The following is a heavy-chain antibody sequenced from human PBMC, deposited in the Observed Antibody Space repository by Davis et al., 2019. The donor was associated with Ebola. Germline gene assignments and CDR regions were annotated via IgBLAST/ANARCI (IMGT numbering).Heavy chain of an antibody. CDR3: ARDQGDFWSGKGIYGMDV. Sequence: PSETLSLTCTVSGGSISSGGYYWSWIRQHPGKGLEWIGYIYYSGSTYYNPSLKSRVTISVDTSKNQFSLKLSSVTAADTAVYYCARDQGDFWSGKGIYGMDVWGQGTTVTVSS. CDR2: IYYSGST. D-gene: IGHD3-3*01. J-gene: IGHJ6*02. V-gene: IGHV4-31*03. CDR1: GGSISSGGYY.